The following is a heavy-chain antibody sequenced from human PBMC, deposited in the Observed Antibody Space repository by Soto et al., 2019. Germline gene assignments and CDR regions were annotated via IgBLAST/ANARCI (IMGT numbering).Heavy chain of an antibody. CDR1: GFTFSSYW. Sequence: PGGSLRLSCAASGFTFSSYWMSWVRQAPGKGLEWVANIKQDGSEKYYVDSVKGRFTISRDNAKNSLYLQMNSLRAEDTAVYYCARDMGDSSGLDAFDIWGQGTMVTVS. CDR3: ARDMGDSSGLDAFDI. V-gene: IGHV3-7*01. CDR2: IKQDGSEK. J-gene: IGHJ3*02. D-gene: IGHD3-22*01.